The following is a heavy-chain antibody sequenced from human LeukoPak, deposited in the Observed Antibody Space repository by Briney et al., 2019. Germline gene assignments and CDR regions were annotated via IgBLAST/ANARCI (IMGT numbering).Heavy chain of an antibody. CDR3: ARQGIYQGGKGQFDY. V-gene: IGHV4-39*01. CDR1: GGSISSSSYY. D-gene: IGHD3-10*01. Sequence: PSETLSLTCTVSGGSISSSSYYWGWIRQPPGTGLEWIGSIYYSGSTYYNPSLKSRVTISVDTSKNQFSLKLSSVTAADTAVYYCARQGIYQGGKGQFDYWGQGTLVTVSS. J-gene: IGHJ4*02. CDR2: IYYSGST.